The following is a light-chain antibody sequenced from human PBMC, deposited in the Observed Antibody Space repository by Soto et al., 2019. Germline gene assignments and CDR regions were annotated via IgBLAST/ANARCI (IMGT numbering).Light chain of an antibody. CDR3: FSYTSSGTYV. CDR1: SSDVGNYKY. J-gene: IGLJ1*01. CDR2: EVS. V-gene: IGLV2-14*01. Sequence: QSVLTQPASVSGSPGQSITIPCTGTSSDVGNYKYVSWYQQHPGKAPKLMIYEVSNRPSGVSNRFSGSKSGNTASLTISGLQAEDETDYYCFSYTSSGTYVFGTGTKSPS.